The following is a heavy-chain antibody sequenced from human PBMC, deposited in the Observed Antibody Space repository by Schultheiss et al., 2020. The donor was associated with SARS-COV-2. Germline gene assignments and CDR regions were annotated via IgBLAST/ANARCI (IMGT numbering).Heavy chain of an antibody. Sequence: GGSLRLSCAASGFTFSSYGMHWVRQAPGKGLEYVSAISSNGGSTYYADSVKGRFTISRDNSKNTLYLQMNSLRAEDTAVYYCARGRGSSTSPFDYWGQGTLVTVSS. CDR3: ARGRGSSTSPFDY. J-gene: IGHJ4*02. CDR2: ISSNGGST. CDR1: GFTFSSYG. V-gene: IGHV3-64*04. D-gene: IGHD2-2*01.